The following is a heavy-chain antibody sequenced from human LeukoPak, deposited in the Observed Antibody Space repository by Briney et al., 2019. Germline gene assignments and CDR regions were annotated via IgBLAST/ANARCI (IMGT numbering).Heavy chain of an antibody. V-gene: IGHV4-59*12. D-gene: IGHD6-13*01. CDR1: GGSISSYY. Sequence: PSETLSLTCTVSGGSISSYYWSWIRQPPGKGLEWIGYIYYSGSTNYNPSLTSRVTISVDTSKNQFSLKLSSVTAADTAVYYCATLSRGYSSSWYFYYYYMDVWGKGTTVTISS. J-gene: IGHJ6*03. CDR2: IYYSGST. CDR3: ATLSRGYSSSWYFYYYYMDV.